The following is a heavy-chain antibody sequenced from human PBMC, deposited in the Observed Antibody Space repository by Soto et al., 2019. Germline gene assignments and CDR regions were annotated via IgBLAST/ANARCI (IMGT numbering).Heavy chain of an antibody. V-gene: IGHV4-61*01. CDR2: IYYSGST. CDR3: ARVPVEMSPIGFYYNYGMDV. CDR1: GGSVSSGSYY. J-gene: IGHJ6*02. Sequence: QVQLQESGPGLVKPSETLSLTCTVSGGSVSSGSYYWSWIRQPPGKGLEWIGYIYYSGSTNYNPSLQARVTISVDTSMNQFSLKLRSVTAADTAVYYCARVPVEMSPIGFYYNYGMDVWGQGTTVTVSS.